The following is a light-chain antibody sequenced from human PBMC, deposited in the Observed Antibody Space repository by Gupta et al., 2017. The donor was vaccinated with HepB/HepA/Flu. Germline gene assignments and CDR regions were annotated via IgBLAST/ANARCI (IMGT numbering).Light chain of an antibody. CDR3: YQRDITHHLSFT. CDR1: QSISSY. V-gene: IGKV1-39*01. Sequence: DIQMTQSPSSLSASVGDRVTITCRASQSISSYLNWYQQKPGKAPKLLIYAASSLQSGGPSRFSGGGFGIDCTISIISLKPEECENYYCYQRDITHHLSFTFGQGTQLDIK. J-gene: IGKJ5*01. CDR2: AAS.